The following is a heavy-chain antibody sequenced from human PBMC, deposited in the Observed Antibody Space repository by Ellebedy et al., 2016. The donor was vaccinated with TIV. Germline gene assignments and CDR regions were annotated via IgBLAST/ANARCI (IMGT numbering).Heavy chain of an antibody. CDR3: AREFGGSMDV. CDR1: GFTFRTYN. D-gene: IGHD1-26*01. J-gene: IGHJ6*02. V-gene: IGHV3-48*01. CDR2: ISSSSSTF. Sequence: GESLKISCAASGFTFRTYNMNWVRQAPGKGLEWVSYISSSSSTFYYADSVKGRFTISRDNAKNSLYLQMNSLRAEDTAVYYCAREFGGSMDVWGQGTTVTVSS.